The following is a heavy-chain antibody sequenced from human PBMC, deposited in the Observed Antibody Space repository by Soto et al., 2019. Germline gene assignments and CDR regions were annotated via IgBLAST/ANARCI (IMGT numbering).Heavy chain of an antibody. D-gene: IGHD3-10*01. CDR2: IITLFGTT. CDR3: AAELGFGKLSVV. CDR1: GETFKNCV. V-gene: IGHV1-69*01. Sequence: QVQVVQSGVEVRRPGSSVKVSCQASGETFKNCVISCVLQAPGQGLEWRGGIITLFGTTDFAQRFQGRLTMTTDESTTTAYVDLSRLRSEDTATYYCAAELGFGKLSVVWGQGTTVIVSS. J-gene: IGHJ6*02.